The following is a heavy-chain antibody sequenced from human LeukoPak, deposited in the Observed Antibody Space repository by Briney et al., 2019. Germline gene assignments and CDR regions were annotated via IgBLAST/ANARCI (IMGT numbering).Heavy chain of an antibody. CDR1: GFTFSSYE. Sequence: GGSLRLSCAASGFTFSSYEMNWVRQAPGKGLEWVSYISSSGSTIYYADSVKGRFTISRDNAKNSLYLQMNSLRVEDTAVYFCAKTGSRDQGGLDYWGQGTLVTVSS. CDR2: ISSSGSTI. D-gene: IGHD3-10*01. V-gene: IGHV3-48*03. J-gene: IGHJ4*02. CDR3: AKTGSRDQGGLDY.